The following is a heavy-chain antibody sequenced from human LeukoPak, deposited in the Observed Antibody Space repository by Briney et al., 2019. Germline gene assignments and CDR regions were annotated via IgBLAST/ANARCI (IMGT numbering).Heavy chain of an antibody. V-gene: IGHV4-4*07. CDR1: GGSFSGYY. CDR3: ARDPVVPAAIWAGYYYYGMDV. D-gene: IGHD2-2*02. J-gene: IGHJ6*02. CDR2: IYTSGST. Sequence: PSETLSLTCAVYGGSFSGYYWSWIRQPAGKGLGWIGRIYTSGSTNYNPSLKSRVTMSVDTSKNQFSLKLSSVTAADTAVYYCARDPVVPAAIWAGYYYYGMDVWGQGTTVTVSS.